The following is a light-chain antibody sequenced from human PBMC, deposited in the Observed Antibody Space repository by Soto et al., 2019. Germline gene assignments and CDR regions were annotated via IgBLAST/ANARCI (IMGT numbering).Light chain of an antibody. Sequence: TQSRATLSVSPVERATLSCRASQSVSSNLALYQQKPGQAPRLLIYGASTRATGIPARFSGSGSGTEFTLTISSLQSEDFAVYYCQQYNNWPPWTFGQGTKVDIK. CDR2: GAS. CDR3: QQYNNWPPWT. CDR1: QSVSSN. V-gene: IGKV3-15*01. J-gene: IGKJ1*01.